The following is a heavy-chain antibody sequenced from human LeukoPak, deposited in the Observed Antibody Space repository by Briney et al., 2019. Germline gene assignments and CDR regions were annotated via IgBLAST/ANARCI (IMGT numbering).Heavy chain of an antibody. CDR2: IYYSGST. J-gene: IGHJ4*02. CDR1: GGSISSYY. Sequence: SETLSLTCTVSGGSISSYYWSWIRQPPGKGLEWIGYIYYSGSTNYNPSLKSRVTISVDTSKNQFSLKLSSVTAADTAVYYCARATYDSSGYYYYYWGQGTLVTVSS. CDR3: ARATYDSSGYYYYY. V-gene: IGHV4-59*01. D-gene: IGHD3-22*01.